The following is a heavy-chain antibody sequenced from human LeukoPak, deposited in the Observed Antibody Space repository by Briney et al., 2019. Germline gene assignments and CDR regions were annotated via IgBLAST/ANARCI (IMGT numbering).Heavy chain of an antibody. D-gene: IGHD3-9*01. V-gene: IGHV4-61*02. CDR3: ARAAPYYDILTGYQYYFDY. Sequence: PSQTLSLTCTVSGGSISSGSYHWSWIRQPAGKGLEWIGRIYTSGSTNYNRSLKSRVTISVDTSKNQFSLKLSAVTAADTAVYYCARAAPYYDILTGYQYYFDYWGQGTLVTVSS. CDR1: GGSISSGSYH. CDR2: IYTSGST. J-gene: IGHJ4*02.